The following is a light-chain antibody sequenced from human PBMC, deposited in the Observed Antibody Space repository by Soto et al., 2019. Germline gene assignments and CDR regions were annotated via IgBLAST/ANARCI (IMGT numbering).Light chain of an antibody. CDR2: RNN. CDR1: TSNIGSNY. CDR3: ATWDDSLNGFYV. Sequence: QLVLTKPPSASGTPGQGVTISCSGSTSNIGSNYVYWYQQLPETAPKLLIYRNNQRPSGVPDRFSGSKSGTTASLAISGLRSDDEADYYCATWDDSLNGFYVFGTGTKLTVL. V-gene: IGLV1-47*01. J-gene: IGLJ1*01.